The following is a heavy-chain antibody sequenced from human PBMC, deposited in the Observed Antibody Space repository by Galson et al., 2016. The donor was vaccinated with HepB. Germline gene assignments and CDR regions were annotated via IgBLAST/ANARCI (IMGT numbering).Heavy chain of an antibody. V-gene: IGHV4-39*07. CDR2: VYRSGST. CDR1: GGSISSTYYY. Sequence: SETLSLTCAVSGGSISSTYYYWGWIRQPPGKGLEWVGHVYRSGSTNYNPSLKSRVTISVDTSKNQFSLKLSSVTASDTAVYYCARDYDTSGDYYVRWFDPWSQGTLVTVSS. J-gene: IGHJ5*02. D-gene: IGHD3-22*01. CDR3: ARDYDTSGDYYVRWFDP.